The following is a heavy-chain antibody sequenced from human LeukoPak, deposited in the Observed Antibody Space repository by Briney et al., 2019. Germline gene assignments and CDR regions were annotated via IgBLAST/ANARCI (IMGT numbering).Heavy chain of an antibody. CDR3: GRGPSGSGYHFDY. J-gene: IGHJ4*02. CDR1: GGTFSSYA. V-gene: IGHV1-69*04. Sequence: SVKVSCKASGGTFSSYAISWVRQAPGQGLEWMGRIIPILGIANSAQKFQGRVTITADKSTSTAYMELSSLRSEDTAVFYCGRGPSGSGYHFDYWGQGTLVTVSS. D-gene: IGHD5-12*01. CDR2: IIPILGIA.